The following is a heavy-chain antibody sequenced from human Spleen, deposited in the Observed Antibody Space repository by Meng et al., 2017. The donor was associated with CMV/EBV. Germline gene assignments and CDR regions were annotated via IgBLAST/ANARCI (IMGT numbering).Heavy chain of an antibody. V-gene: IGHV4-39*07. CDR1: GCTISSGYYY. Sequence: LLQEWRPGLVKPSQTLSPTCTDSGCTISSGYYYWSWIRPPPGKGLEWIGSIYYSGSTYYNPSLKSRVTMSVDTSKNQFSLKLSSVTAADTAVYYCASGSPGAHDYWGQGTLVTVFS. CDR2: IYYSGST. D-gene: IGHD1-26*01. CDR3: ASGSPGAHDY. J-gene: IGHJ4*02.